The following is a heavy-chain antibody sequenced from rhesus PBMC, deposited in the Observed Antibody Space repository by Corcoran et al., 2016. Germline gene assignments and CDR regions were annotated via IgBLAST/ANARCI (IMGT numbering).Heavy chain of an antibody. D-gene: IGHD5-12*01. Sequence: QVQLQESGPGLVKPSETLSLTCAVSGYSISSNYWSWIRQPPGKGLEWIGYFYGSSGSTYYNPSLKSRVTISTDTSKNQFSLKLSSVTAADTAVYYCARGSFRNAFDFWGQGLRVTVSS. CDR1: GYSISSNY. CDR3: ARGSFRNAFDF. J-gene: IGHJ3*01. CDR2: FYGSSGST. V-gene: IGHV4-160*01.